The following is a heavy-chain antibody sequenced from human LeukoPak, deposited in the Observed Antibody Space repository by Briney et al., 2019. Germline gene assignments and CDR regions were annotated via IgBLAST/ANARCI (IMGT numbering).Heavy chain of an antibody. V-gene: IGHV4-61*02. CDR2: IYTSGST. Sequence: SETLSLTCTVSGGSISSGSYYWSWIRQPAGKGLEWIGRIYTSGSTNYNPSLKSRVTISVDTSKNQFSLKLSSVTAADTAVYYCARDPGARIGAYYYYYMDVWGKGTTVTISS. CDR1: GGSISSGSYY. D-gene: IGHD3-10*01. J-gene: IGHJ6*03. CDR3: ARDPGARIGAYYYYYMDV.